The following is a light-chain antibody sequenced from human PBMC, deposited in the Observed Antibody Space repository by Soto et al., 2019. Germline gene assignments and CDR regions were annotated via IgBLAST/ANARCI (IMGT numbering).Light chain of an antibody. CDR2: EVS. V-gene: IGLV2-18*02. CDR1: SSDVGSYNR. CDR3: SSYTSSSTFV. J-gene: IGLJ2*01. Sequence: QSVLTQPPSVSGSPGQSVTISCTGTSSDVGSYNRVSWYHQPPGTAPKLMISEVSNRPSGVPDRFSGSKSGNPASLTISGLQAEDEGDYSCSSYTSSSTFVFGGGTKLPVL.